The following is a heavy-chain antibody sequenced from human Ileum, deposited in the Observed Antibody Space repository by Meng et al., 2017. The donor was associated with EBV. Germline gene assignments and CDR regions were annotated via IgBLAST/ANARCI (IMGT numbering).Heavy chain of an antibody. Sequence: QVTPQESGPGLGKPSGTLSLPGPCAGDSISSDIWWSWVRQPPGKGLGWIGEVYHRGDTNYNPSLKSRVDISVDKSKNQFYLSLFSVTAADTAVYYCGRDQGRELINHWGQGTLVTVSS. D-gene: IGHD1-7*01. V-gene: IGHV4-4*02. CDR2: VYHRGDT. CDR3: GRDQGRELINH. CDR1: GDSISSDIW. J-gene: IGHJ4*02.